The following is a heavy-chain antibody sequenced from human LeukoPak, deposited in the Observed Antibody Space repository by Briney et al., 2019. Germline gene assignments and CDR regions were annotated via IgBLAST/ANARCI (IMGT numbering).Heavy chain of an antibody. V-gene: IGHV3-48*03. CDR1: GFTFSSYE. J-gene: IGHJ4*02. CDR2: ISSSGTTI. CDR3: AKGGQTDRFDY. Sequence: GGSLRLSCAASGFTFSSYEMNWVRQAPGKGLQWVSDISSSGTTIYYADSVKGRFTISRDNAKNSLYLQMNSLRAEDTAVYYCAKGGQTDRFDYWGQGTLVTVSS. D-gene: IGHD5-12*01.